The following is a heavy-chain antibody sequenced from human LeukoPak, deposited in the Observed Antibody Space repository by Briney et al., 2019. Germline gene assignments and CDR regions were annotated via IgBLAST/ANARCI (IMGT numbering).Heavy chain of an antibody. J-gene: IGHJ4*02. CDR2: ISSSGSTI. CDR1: GLTFTGYK. Sequence: GSLRLSRAASGLTFTGYKMNAVCQTPRKGLGRVSYISSSGSTIYYEDSVKGRFNISRDNAKNSLYLQMNSLRAEDTAVYYCARGDSGSYYFDYWGQGTLVTVSS. D-gene: IGHD1-26*01. CDR3: ARGDSGSYYFDY. V-gene: IGHV3-48*03.